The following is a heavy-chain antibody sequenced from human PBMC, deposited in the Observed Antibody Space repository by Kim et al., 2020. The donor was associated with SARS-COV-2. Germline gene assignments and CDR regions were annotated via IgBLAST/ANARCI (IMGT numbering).Heavy chain of an antibody. CDR3: AKVCHYGSGDMLNYFDY. D-gene: IGHD3-10*01. CDR1: GFTFSSFA. CDR2: LSGDGGLT. J-gene: IGHJ4*02. Sequence: GGSLRLSCAASGFTFSSFAMTWLRQLPGKGLEWVSVLSGDGGLTFYADSVKGRFTISRDNSKNTLYLQMNSLRADDTAVYYCAKVCHYGSGDMLNYFDYWGQGTLVTVSS. V-gene: IGHV3-23*01.